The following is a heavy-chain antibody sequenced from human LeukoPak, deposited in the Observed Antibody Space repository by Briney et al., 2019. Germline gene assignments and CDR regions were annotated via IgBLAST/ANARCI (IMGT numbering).Heavy chain of an antibody. CDR2: ISSSSSYI. V-gene: IGHV3-21*01. D-gene: IGHD3-10*01. CDR1: GFTFSSYS. J-gene: IGHJ4*02. CDR3: ARDALTFGELLPSPLDY. Sequence: PGGSLRLSCAASGFTFSSYSMNWVRQAPGKGLGWVSSISSSSSYIYYADSVKGRFTISRDNAKNSLYLQMNSLRAEDTAVYYCARDALTFGELLPSPLDYWGQGTLVTVSS.